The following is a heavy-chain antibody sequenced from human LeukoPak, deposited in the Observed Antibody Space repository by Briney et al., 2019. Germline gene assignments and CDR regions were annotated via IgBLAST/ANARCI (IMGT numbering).Heavy chain of an antibody. CDR1: GFTVSSSF. J-gene: IGHJ6*03. D-gene: IGHD5-18*01. CDR3: AKAIGYSYGSYYYMDV. CDR2: ISGSGGST. V-gene: IGHV3-23*01. Sequence: PGGSLRLSCAASGFTVSSSFVNWVRQAPGKGLEWVSTISGSGGSTYYADSVKGRFTISRDNSRDTLYLQMNSLRAADTAVYSCAKAIGYSYGSYYYMDVWGKGTTVTVSS.